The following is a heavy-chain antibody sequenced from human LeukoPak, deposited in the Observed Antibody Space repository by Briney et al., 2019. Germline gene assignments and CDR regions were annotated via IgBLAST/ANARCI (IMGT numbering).Heavy chain of an antibody. J-gene: IGHJ4*02. V-gene: IGHV4-39*07. Sequence: SETLFLTCTVSGGSISSSSYYWGWIRQPPGKGLEWIGSIYYSGSTYYNPSLKSRVTISVDTSKNQFSLKLSSVTAADTAVYYCARVQEDYVWGSYPDWSQGTLVTVSS. CDR1: GGSISSSSYY. CDR3: ARVQEDYVWGSYPD. D-gene: IGHD3-16*02. CDR2: IYYSGST.